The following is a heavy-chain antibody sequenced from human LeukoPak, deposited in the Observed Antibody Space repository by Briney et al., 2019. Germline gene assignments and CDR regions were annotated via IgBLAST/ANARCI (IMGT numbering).Heavy chain of an antibody. D-gene: IGHD2-21*02. CDR2: ISGSGCST. Sequence: PGGSLRLSCAASGFTLSTYAMSWVRQAPGKGLEWVSTISGSGCSTHYADFVKGRFIISRDTSKNTVYLLMNSLRAEDTAVYYCAKCALGDFVGPHDYGGQGTLVTVSS. CDR3: AKCALGDFVGPHDY. J-gene: IGHJ4*02. V-gene: IGHV3-23*01. CDR1: GFTLSTYA.